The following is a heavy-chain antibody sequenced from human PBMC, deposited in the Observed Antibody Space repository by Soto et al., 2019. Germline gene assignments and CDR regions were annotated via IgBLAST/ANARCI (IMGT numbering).Heavy chain of an antibody. CDR2: ITWNSDRV. CDR3: GKGLSIAAIDY. J-gene: IGHJ4*02. CDR1: GFTFDDYA. D-gene: IGHD6-13*01. Sequence: EVQLVESGGGLVQPGRSLRLSCTASGFTFDDYALHWVRQAPGKGLEWVSGITWNSDRVDYADSVKGRFTISRDNARNSLYQQMNSLRAEDTALYFCGKGLSIAAIDYWGQGTLVTVSS. V-gene: IGHV3-9*01.